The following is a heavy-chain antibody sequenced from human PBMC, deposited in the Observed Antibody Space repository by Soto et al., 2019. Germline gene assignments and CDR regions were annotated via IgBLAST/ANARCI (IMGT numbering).Heavy chain of an antibody. V-gene: IGHV3-30*18. CDR1: GFIFSSYA. Sequence: QVQLVESGGGVVQPGRSLRLSCAASGFIFSSYAMHWVRQAPGKGLEWVAVISYDGSNKYSADSVKGRFSISRDISKNTVYLQVNTLSAEDTAVYYCAKATYDYVLRSYIDYWGQGTLVTVSS. CDR2: ISYDGSNK. CDR3: AKATYDYVLRSYIDY. D-gene: IGHD3-16*01. J-gene: IGHJ4*02.